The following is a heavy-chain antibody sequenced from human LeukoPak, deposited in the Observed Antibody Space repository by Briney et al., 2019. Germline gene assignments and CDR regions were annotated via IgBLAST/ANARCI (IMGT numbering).Heavy chain of an antibody. V-gene: IGHV4-59*01. CDR1: GGSISNYY. CDR2: IYYSGST. J-gene: IGHJ6*02. CDR3: ARVGGTNYYYYGMDV. Sequence: KASETLSLTCTVSGGSISNYYWSWIRQPPGKGLEWIGYIYYSGSTNYNPSLKSRVTISVDTSKNQFSLKLSSVTAADTAVYYCARVGGTNYYYYGMDVWGQGNPGHRLL. D-gene: IGHD1-26*01.